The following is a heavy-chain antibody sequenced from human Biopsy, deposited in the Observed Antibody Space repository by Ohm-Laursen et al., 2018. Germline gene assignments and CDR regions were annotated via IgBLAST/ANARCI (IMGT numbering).Heavy chain of an antibody. Sequence: TQTLTLTSTLSGFSLNTRGMSVTWIRQPPGKALEWLARIDWDDAKFYSESLKTRLTISKGTSENHVVLTLSDVAPVDTATYYCARIPILVVPAAIVYRHRRHLQGLDVWGQGTTVSVSS. CDR2: IDWDDAK. V-gene: IGHV2-70*16. CDR1: GFSLNTRGMS. J-gene: IGHJ6*02. CDR3: ARIPILVVPAAIVYRHRRHLQGLDV. D-gene: IGHD2-2*02.